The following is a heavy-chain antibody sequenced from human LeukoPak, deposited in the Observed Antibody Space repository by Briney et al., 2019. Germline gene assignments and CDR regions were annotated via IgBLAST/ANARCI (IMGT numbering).Heavy chain of an antibody. CDR3: ATIGEWPGVKGTYDSSGYRDY. CDR1: GYTLTELS. CDR2: FDPEDGET. D-gene: IGHD3-22*01. J-gene: IGHJ4*02. Sequence: ASVKVSCKVSGYTLTELSMHGVRQAPGKGLEWMGGFDPEDGETIYAQKFQGRVTMTEDTSTDTAYMELSSLRSEDTAVYYCATIGEWPGVKGTYDSSGYRDYWGQGTLVTVSS. V-gene: IGHV1-24*01.